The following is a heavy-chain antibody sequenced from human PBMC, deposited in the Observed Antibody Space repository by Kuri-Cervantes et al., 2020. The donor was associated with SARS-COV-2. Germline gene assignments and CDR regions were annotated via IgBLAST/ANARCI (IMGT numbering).Heavy chain of an antibody. D-gene: IGHD2-21*01. Sequence: GGSLRLPCAASGFTFSSYAIHWVRQAPGKGLEWVAVISYDGSNKYYADSVKGRFTISRDNSQNTLYLHMKSLRSEDTAMYYCAKDRVGVQDFWGQGTLVTVSS. J-gene: IGHJ4*02. CDR2: ISYDGSNK. V-gene: IGHV3-30-3*01. CDR1: GFTFSSYA. CDR3: AKDRVGVQDF.